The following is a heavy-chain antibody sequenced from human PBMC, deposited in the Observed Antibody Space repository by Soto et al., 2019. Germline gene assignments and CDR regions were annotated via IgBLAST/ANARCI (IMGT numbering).Heavy chain of an antibody. J-gene: IGHJ6*02. Sequence: SETLSLTCTVSGGSISSYYWSWIRQPPGKGLEWIGYIYYSGSTNYNPSLKSRVTISVDTSKNQFSLKLSSVTAADTAVYYCARDRGSYDYVWGSYRPHYGMDVWGQGTTVTVSS. CDR3: ARDRGSYDYVWGSYRPHYGMDV. CDR1: GGSISSYY. CDR2: IYYSGST. D-gene: IGHD3-16*02. V-gene: IGHV4-59*01.